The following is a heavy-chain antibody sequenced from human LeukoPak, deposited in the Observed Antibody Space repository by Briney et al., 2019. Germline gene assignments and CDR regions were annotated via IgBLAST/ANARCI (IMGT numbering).Heavy chain of an antibody. V-gene: IGHV1-69*06. Sequence: SVKVSCKASGGTFTSYAVSWVRQAPGQGLEWMGRVIPVFGTANYAQKFQGRVTITADKSTTTAYMELSSLRYEGTAVYYCARMPDSWGQGTLVTVSS. CDR2: VIPVFGTA. D-gene: IGHD2-2*01. CDR3: ARMPDS. J-gene: IGHJ5*01. CDR1: GGTFTSYA.